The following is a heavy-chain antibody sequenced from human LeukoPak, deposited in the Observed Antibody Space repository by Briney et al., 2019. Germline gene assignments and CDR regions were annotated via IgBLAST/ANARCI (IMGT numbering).Heavy chain of an antibody. CDR3: ARAESITWYY. D-gene: IGHD6-13*01. CDR1: GFTFSSYE. CDR2: ISSSGSTI. Sequence: GGSLRLSCAASGFTFSSYEMNWVRQAPGKGLEWISYISSSGSTIYYADSVKGRFSTSRDNAKNSLYLQMNSLSAEDTAVYYCARAESITWYYWGQGTLVTVS. V-gene: IGHV3-48*03. J-gene: IGHJ4*02.